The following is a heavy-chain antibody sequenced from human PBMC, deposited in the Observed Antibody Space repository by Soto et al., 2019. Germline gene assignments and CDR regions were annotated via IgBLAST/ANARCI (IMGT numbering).Heavy chain of an antibody. J-gene: IGHJ4*02. V-gene: IGHV1-3*01. CDR1: GYTFSNYA. CDR2: INAGNGNT. CDR3: ARGSPPTFDY. Sequence: VKVSCKASGYTFSNYAIHWVRQAPGQRLEWMGWINAGNGNTKSSQKFQGRVTITRDTSASTAYMELSSLRSEDTAVYYCARGSPPTFDYWGQGTLVTSPQ. D-gene: IGHD1-26*01.